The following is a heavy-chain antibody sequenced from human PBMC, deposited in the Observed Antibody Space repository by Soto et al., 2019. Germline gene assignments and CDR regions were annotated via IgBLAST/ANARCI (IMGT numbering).Heavy chain of an antibody. Sequence: QGQLVQSGAEVKKPGASVKVSCGTSGFNFTSYSFHWVRQAPAQGLQWMGWINAGRGKTKYSQQFQGRVTFTWDTSANTVYMELSRLTSEDTSVFYCARWIDNGYFDYWGQGTLVTVSA. CDR1: GFNFTSYS. J-gene: IGHJ4*02. D-gene: IGHD4-17*01. V-gene: IGHV1-3*01. CDR2: INAGRGKT. CDR3: ARWIDNGYFDY.